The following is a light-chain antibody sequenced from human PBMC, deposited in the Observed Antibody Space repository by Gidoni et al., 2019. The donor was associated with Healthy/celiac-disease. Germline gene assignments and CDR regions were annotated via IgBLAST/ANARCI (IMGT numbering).Light chain of an antibody. CDR1: QDISNY. J-gene: IGKJ4*01. Sequence: DIQITPSPSSLSASVGDRVTITCQASQDISNYLNWYQQKPGKAPKLLIYDASNLETGVPSRFSGSGSGTDFTFTISSLQPEDIATYYCQQYDNLPLTFGGGTKVEIK. CDR2: DAS. V-gene: IGKV1-33*01. CDR3: QQYDNLPLT.